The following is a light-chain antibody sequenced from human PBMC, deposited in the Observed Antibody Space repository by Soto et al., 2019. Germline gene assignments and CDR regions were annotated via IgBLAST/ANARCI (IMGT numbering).Light chain of an antibody. V-gene: IGKV1-5*01. CDR2: DAS. CDR3: QQYNSYWGT. J-gene: IGKJ1*01. CDR1: QSISSW. Sequence: GDRVTITCRASQSISSWLAWYQQKPGKAPKLLIYDASSLESGVPSRFSGSVSGTEFTLTISSLQPDDFATYYCQQYNSYWGTFGQGTKVDIK.